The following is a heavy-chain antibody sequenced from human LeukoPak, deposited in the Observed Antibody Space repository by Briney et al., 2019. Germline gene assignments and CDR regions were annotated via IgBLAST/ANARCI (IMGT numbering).Heavy chain of an antibody. D-gene: IGHD3-22*01. CDR3: TRQLHLYYYDSSGYYFEY. CDR1: GFTFGDYA. V-gene: IGHV3-49*03. CDR2: IRSKAYGGTT. Sequence: PGGSLRLSCTASGFTFGDYAMSWFRQAPGKGLEWVGFIRSKAYGGTTEYAASVKGRFTISRDDSKSIAYLQMNSLKTEDTAVYYCTRQLHLYYYDSSGYYFEYWGQGTLVTVSS. J-gene: IGHJ4*02.